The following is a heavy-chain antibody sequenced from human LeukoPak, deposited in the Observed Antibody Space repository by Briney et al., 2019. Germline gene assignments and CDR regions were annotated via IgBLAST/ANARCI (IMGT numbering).Heavy chain of an antibody. D-gene: IGHD5-18*01. J-gene: IGHJ4*02. V-gene: IGHV4-59*01. CDR1: GGSMSDYY. Sequence: SETLSLTCTVSGGSMSDYYWSWIRQPPGKGLEWIRYIYYSGNTNYNPSLKSRVTISVDTSKNQFSLKMRSVTAADTAVYYCARDRRDTSMVWDYWGQGTLVTVSS. CDR2: IYYSGNT. CDR3: ARDRRDTSMVWDY.